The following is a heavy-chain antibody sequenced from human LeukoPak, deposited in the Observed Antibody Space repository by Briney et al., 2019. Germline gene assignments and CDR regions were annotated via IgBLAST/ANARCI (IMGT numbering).Heavy chain of an antibody. Sequence: GSVKVSCKASGYTFTTYYIHWVRQAPGQGLEWMGWINPNSGGTSYAQKYPGRVTVTRDTSITTAYMELSSLRSDDTAVYYCARDGSVPYDYWGQGTLVTVSS. CDR1: GYTFTTYY. CDR3: ARDGSVPYDY. CDR2: INPNSGGT. V-gene: IGHV1-2*02. J-gene: IGHJ4*02.